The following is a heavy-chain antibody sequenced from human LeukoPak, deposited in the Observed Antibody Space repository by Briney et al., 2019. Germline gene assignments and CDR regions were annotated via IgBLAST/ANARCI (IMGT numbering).Heavy chain of an antibody. CDR3: ARDYKYAFDN. CDR1: GFTLSDYS. D-gene: IGHD5-24*01. Sequence: GGSLRLSCAASGFTLSDYSMNWVRQAPGKGLEWISYIGIDSGNTNYADSVKGRFTISGDKAKNSLYLQMNSLRVEDTAVYYCARDYKYAFDNWGQGTLVTVSS. J-gene: IGHJ4*02. V-gene: IGHV3-48*01. CDR2: IGIDSGNT.